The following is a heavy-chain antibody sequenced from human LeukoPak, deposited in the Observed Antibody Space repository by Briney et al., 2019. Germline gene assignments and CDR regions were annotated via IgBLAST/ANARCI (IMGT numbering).Heavy chain of an antibody. CDR1: GYTLTELS. CDR2: FDPENGET. CDR3: ATIDGHYDSSGY. Sequence: VASVKVSCKVSGYTLTELSMHWVRQAPGKGLEWMGGFDPENGETIYAQKFQGRVTMTEDTSTDTAYMELSSLRSEDTAVYYCATIDGHYDSSGYWGQGTLVTVSS. J-gene: IGHJ4*02. V-gene: IGHV1-24*01. D-gene: IGHD3-22*01.